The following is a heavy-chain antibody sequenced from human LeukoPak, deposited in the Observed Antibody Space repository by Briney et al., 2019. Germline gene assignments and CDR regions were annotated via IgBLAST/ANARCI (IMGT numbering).Heavy chain of an antibody. V-gene: IGHV3-23*01. CDR2: ISGSGGST. Sequence: GGSLRLSCAASGFTFSSYAMSWVRQAPGKGLEWVSAISGSGGSTYYADSMKGRFTISRDNSKNTLYLQMNSLRAEDTAVYYCAKDLVASSGNWFDPWGQGTLVTVSS. D-gene: IGHD2-15*01. J-gene: IGHJ5*02. CDR3: AKDLVASSGNWFDP. CDR1: GFTFSSYA.